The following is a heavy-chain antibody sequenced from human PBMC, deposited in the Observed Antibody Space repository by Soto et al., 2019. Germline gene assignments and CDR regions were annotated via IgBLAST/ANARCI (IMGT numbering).Heavy chain of an antibody. V-gene: IGHV2-5*02. J-gene: IGHJ6*02. Sequence: QITLKESGPTLVKPTQTLTLTCTFSGFSLSTSGEGVGWIRQPPGKALEWLALIYWDDDKRYNPSLKSRLTITKNTSKNKVVLKTIIMHRVDTTTDYCAHNSSQGFIVLWGQGTTATVSS. CDR3: AHNSSQGFIVL. D-gene: IGHD3-16*02. CDR2: IYWDDDK. CDR1: GFSLSTSGEG.